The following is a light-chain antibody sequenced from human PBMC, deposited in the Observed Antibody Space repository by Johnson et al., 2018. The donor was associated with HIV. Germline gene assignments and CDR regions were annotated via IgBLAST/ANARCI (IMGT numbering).Light chain of an antibody. V-gene: IGLV1-51*02. CDR2: ENK. CDR1: SSNIGKNY. J-gene: IGLJ1*01. CDR3: GTWDSSLSEGV. Sequence: HSVLSQPPSVSAAPGQMVSISCSGSSSNIGKNYVSWYQQFPGTAPKLLIHENKKRPSGIPDRFSGSKSGTSATLDITGLPTGDEADYYCGTWDSSLSEGVFGTGTKVTVL.